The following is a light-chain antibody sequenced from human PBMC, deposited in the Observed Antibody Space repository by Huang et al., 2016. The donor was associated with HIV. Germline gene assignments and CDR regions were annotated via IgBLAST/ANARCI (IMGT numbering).Light chain of an antibody. CDR2: GAS. CDR3: QQSHSIPHT. CDR1: DNLANS. Sequence: DIQMTQSPSSLSASVGDRVTITCRTSDNLANSLNWYQQKSGAAPVLLIYGASSLETGVSSRFSGGGSGTDFTLTITNLRPEDFATYYCQQSHSIPHTFGQGTRLE. V-gene: IGKV1-39*01. J-gene: IGKJ2*01.